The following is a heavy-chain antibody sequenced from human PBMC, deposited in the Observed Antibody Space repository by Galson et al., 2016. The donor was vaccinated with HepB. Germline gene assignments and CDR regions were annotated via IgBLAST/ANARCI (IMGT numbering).Heavy chain of an antibody. CDR1: GFTVCNNY. CDR2: IYSGGGT. V-gene: IGHV3-66*01. J-gene: IGHJ6*02. D-gene: IGHD4-11*01. CDR3: QTTNYYNGLDV. Sequence: SLRLSCAASGFTVCNNYMRWVRQVPGKGLEWASGIYSGGGTYYADSVKGRFTISRDKSKNTLYLQLNSLRAEDTAVYYCQTTNYYNGLDVWGQGTTVTVSS.